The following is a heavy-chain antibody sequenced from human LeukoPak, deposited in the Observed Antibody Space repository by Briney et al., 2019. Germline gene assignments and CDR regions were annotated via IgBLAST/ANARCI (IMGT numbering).Heavy chain of an antibody. Sequence: GGSLRLSCAASGFTFSDYYMSWIRQAPGKGLEWVSYISSSGSTIYYADSVKGRFTISRDNAKNSLYLQMNSLRAEDMAVYYCAGHKYSYGLDYWGQGTLVTVSS. V-gene: IGHV3-11*01. CDR1: GFTFSDYY. CDR2: ISSSGSTI. D-gene: IGHD5-18*01. CDR3: AGHKYSYGLDY. J-gene: IGHJ4*02.